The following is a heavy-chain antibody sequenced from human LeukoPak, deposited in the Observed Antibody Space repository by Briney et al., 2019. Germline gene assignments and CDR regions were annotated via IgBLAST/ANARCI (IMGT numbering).Heavy chain of an antibody. CDR2: ISSSRNII. CDR1: GFTFSSYA. V-gene: IGHV3-48*01. J-gene: IGHJ4*02. CDR3: ARDSSESRGTH. Sequence: GGSLRLSCAASGFTFSSYAMTWVRQAPGKGLEWLSYISSSRNIIYYADSVKGRFTISRDNARNSLYLQMNSLRAEDTAVYYCARDSSESRGTHWGQGTLVTVSS. D-gene: IGHD3-16*01.